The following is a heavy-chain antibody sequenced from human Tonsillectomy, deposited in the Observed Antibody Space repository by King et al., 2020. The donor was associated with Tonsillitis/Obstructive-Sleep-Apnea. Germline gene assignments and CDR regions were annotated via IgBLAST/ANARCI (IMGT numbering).Heavy chain of an antibody. CDR3: ARVLDYFDSSGYRAFDV. Sequence: QLVQSGGGLVQPGGSLRLSCAASGFTFSSYWMSWVRQAPGKGLEWVANIKEDGSEKYYVDSVKGRFTISIDNAKISLYLQMNSLRAEDTAVYYCARVLDYFDSSGYRAFDVWGQGTMVTVSS. CDR1: GFTFSSYW. D-gene: IGHD3-22*01. CDR2: IKEDGSEK. V-gene: IGHV3-7*03. J-gene: IGHJ3*01.